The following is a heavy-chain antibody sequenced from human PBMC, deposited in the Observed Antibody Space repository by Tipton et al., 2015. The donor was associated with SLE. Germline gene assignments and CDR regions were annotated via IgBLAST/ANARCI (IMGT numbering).Heavy chain of an antibody. Sequence: GSLRLSCEAYGFTFSDYAMSWVRQAPGKGMEWVSGMYSDGTTYYADSVRGRFTISRDNSKNTLYLQMNSLRAEDTAKYYCAKDWYTSGLYYFHHWGQGTLVTVSS. J-gene: IGHJ4*02. D-gene: IGHD6-19*01. V-gene: IGHV3-23*03. CDR1: GFTFSDYA. CDR2: MYSDGTT. CDR3: AKDWYTSGLYYFHH.